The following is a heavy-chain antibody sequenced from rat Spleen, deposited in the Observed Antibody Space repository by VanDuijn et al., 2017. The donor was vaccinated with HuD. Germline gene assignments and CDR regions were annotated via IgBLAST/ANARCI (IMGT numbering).Heavy chain of an antibody. CDR3: ARPGDINYPECFDY. V-gene: IGHV3-3*01. CDR1: GHSITTAYR. CDR2: INSAGST. D-gene: IGHD1-4*01. Sequence: EVQLQESGPGLVKPSQSLSLTCSVTGHSITTAYRWNWIRKFPGNKLEWLGYINSAGSTYYNPSLKSRISIARDTSKNQFFLQVNSVTTEDTATYYCARPGDINYPECFDYWGQGVLVTVSS. J-gene: IGHJ2*01.